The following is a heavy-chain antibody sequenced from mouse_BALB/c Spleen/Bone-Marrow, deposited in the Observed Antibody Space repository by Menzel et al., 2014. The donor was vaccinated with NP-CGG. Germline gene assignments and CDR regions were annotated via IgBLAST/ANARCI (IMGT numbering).Heavy chain of an antibody. CDR1: GYAFSVYW. V-gene: IGHV1-80*01. J-gene: IGHJ2*01. CDR2: ICPGDGDT. CDR3: ARGAISVDY. Sequence: QVQLQDSGAELVRPGSSVKISCKASGYAFSVYWMNWVKQRPGQGLEWIGEICPGDGDTNYNGKFKGKATLTADKSSIAAYMQLSGLTSEDSAVYFCARGAISVDYWGQGTTLTVSS.